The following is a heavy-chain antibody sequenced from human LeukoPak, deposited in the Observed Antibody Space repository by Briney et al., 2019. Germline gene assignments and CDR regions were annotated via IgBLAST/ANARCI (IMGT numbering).Heavy chain of an antibody. CDR1: GFSFSTYW. V-gene: IGHV3-7*01. CDR3: ASSHDSSGND. D-gene: IGHD3-22*01. J-gene: IGHJ4*02. CDR2: IRYDGAYK. Sequence: GGSLRLSCVASGFSFSTYWMAWIRQAPGKGLEWVANIRYDGAYKFYAGSVKGRFTISRDNAKNSLFLEMHSLRADDTAVYFCASSHDSSGNDWGQGILVTVSS.